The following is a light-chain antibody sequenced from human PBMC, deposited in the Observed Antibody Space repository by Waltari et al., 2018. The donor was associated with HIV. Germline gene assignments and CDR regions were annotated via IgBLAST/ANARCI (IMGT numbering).Light chain of an antibody. CDR3: EQIYTFPLFS. Sequence: DIQLPQSPSPLPVSVGARVTITCRASQTIGDYVNWYQQKPGKPPKLLIYSATSLQPGVPSRFSGSGSGTDFALTISSLQPEDFAIYYCEQIYTFPLFSFGPGTKVDIK. J-gene: IGKJ3*01. V-gene: IGKV1-39*01. CDR1: QTIGDY. CDR2: SAT.